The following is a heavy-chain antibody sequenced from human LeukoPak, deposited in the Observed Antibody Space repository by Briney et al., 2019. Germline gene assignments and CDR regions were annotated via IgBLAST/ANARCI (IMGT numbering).Heavy chain of an antibody. CDR1: GYTFTSYG. V-gene: IGHV1-18*01. J-gene: IGHJ4*02. Sequence: ASVKVSCKASGYTFTSYGISWVRQAPGQGLEWMGWISAYNGNTNYAQKLQGRVTMTEDTSTDTAYMELSSLRSEDTAVYYCATDGYSSSWYSDRHFDYWGQGTLVTVSS. CDR3: ATDGYSSSWYSDRHFDY. D-gene: IGHD6-13*01. CDR2: ISAYNGNT.